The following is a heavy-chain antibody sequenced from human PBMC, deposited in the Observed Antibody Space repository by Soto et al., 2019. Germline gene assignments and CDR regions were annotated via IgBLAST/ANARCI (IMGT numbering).Heavy chain of an antibody. J-gene: IGHJ4*02. D-gene: IGHD3-16*01. V-gene: IGHV4-59*08. CDR2: IYYSGST. CDR1: SDSINSCY. Sequence: SETLSLTCTVSSDSINSCYWSWIRQPPGKGLEWIGYIYYSGSTNYNPSLKSRVTISVDTSKNQFSLKLTSVTAADTAVYYCARFGSWGIQDWGQGTLVTVSS. CDR3: ARFGSWGIQD.